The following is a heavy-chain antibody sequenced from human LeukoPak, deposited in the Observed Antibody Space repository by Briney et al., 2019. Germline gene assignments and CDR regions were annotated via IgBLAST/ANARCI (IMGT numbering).Heavy chain of an antibody. CDR1: SGSITTYY. D-gene: IGHD3-10*01. CDR3: ARGPRWRGSGRSYYYGMDV. V-gene: IGHV4-59*01. J-gene: IGHJ6*04. Sequence: SETLSLTCTVSSGSITTYYWNWIRQSPGKRPEWIGYVFHTGITEYNPSLENRVTMSMDTSKRQFSLSLTSVTTADTARYYCARGPRWRGSGRSYYYGMDVWGNGTTVTVSS. CDR2: VFHTGIT.